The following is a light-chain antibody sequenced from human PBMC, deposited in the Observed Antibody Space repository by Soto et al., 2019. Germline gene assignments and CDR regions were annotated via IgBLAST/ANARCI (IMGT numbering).Light chain of an antibody. J-gene: IGKJ3*01. CDR1: QSVRGRY. V-gene: IGKV3-20*01. CDR2: GAS. Sequence: EIVLTQSPGTLSLSPGERAALSCRASQSVRGRYLAWYQQRPGQAPRLLIYGASSRATGIPDRFTGSRSGTAFSLTSTSLEPEDFAVYYCQQYDTFPLFTSGPGTKVEI. CDR3: QQYDTFPLFT.